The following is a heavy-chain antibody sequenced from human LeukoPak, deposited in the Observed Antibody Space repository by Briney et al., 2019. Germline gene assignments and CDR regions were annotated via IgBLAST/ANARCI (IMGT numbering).Heavy chain of an antibody. CDR2: VYYSGST. Sequence: PSETLSLTCTVSGGSISSSNYYWGWIRQPPGKGLEWIGTVYYSGSTYCNPSLKSRVTISVDTSKNQFSLKLSSVTAADTAVYYCARGPYGDYEHWGQGTLVTVSS. V-gene: IGHV4-39*07. CDR1: GGSISSSNYY. J-gene: IGHJ1*01. CDR3: ARGPYGDYEH. D-gene: IGHD4-17*01.